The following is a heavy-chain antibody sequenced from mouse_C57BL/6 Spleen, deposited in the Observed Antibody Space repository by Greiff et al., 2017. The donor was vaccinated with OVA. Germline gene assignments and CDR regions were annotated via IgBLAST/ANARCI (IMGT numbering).Heavy chain of an antibody. J-gene: IGHJ4*01. V-gene: IGHV1-64*01. CDR1: GYTFTSYW. Sequence: VQLQQSGAELVKPGASVKLSCKASGYTFTSYWMHWVKQRPGQCLEWIGMIHPNSGSTNYNEKFKSKATLTVDKSSSTAYMQLSSLTSEDSAVYYCARWHYAMDYWGQGTSVTVSS. CDR3: ARWHYAMDY. CDR2: IHPNSGST.